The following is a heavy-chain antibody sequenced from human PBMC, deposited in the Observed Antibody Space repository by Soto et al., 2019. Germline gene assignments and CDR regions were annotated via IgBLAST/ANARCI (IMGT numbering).Heavy chain of an antibody. V-gene: IGHV3-30*04. D-gene: IGHD3-3*01. J-gene: IGHJ6*02. Sequence: GGSLRLSCVDSAFSFTSYEMNWVREAPGQGLEWVAVISYDGSSTYYADSVKGRFTISRDNGKNTLYLQMNSLRAEDTAVYYCARDSGVTVSGVIIMPYGMDLWGQG. CDR2: ISYDGSST. CDR1: AFSFTSYE. CDR3: ARDSGVTVSGVIIMPYGMDL.